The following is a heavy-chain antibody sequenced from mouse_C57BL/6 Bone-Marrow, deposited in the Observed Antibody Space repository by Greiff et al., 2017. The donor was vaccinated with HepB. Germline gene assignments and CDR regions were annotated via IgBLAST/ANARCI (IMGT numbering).Heavy chain of an antibody. CDR2: IDPSDSYT. CDR3: ARWGYPRYFDV. CDR1: GYTFTSYW. D-gene: IGHD2-2*01. Sequence: QVQLQQPGAELVMPGASVKLSCKASGYTFTSYWMHWVKQRPGQGLEWIGEIDPSDSYTNYNQKFKGKSTLTVDKSSSTAYMQLSSLTSEDSAVYYCARWGYPRYFDVWGTGTTVTVSS. V-gene: IGHV1-69*01. J-gene: IGHJ1*03.